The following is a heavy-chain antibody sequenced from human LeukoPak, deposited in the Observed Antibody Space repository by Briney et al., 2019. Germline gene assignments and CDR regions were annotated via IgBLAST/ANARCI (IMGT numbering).Heavy chain of an antibody. Sequence: SETLSLTCAVYGGSFSGYYWSWIRQPPGKGLEWIGEINHSGSTNYNPSLKSRVTISVDTSKNQFSLKLSSVTAADTAVYYCARPYCTNGVCFHYYYYYMDVWGKGTTVTVSS. CDR1: GGSFSGYY. J-gene: IGHJ6*03. V-gene: IGHV4-34*01. CDR2: INHSGST. CDR3: ARPYCTNGVCFHYYYYYMDV. D-gene: IGHD2-8*01.